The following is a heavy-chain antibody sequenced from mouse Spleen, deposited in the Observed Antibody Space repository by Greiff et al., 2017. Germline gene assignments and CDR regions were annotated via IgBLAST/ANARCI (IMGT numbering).Heavy chain of an antibody. D-gene: IGHD5-1*01. CDR1: GYTFTSYW. V-gene: IGHV1-50*01. CDR3: ARNLPAMDY. J-gene: IGHJ4*01. CDR2: IDPSDSYT. Sequence: QVQLQQPGAELVKPGASVKLSCKASGYTFTSYWMHWVKQRPGQGLEWIGEIDPSDSYTNYNQKFKGKATLTVDTSSSTAYMQLSSLTSEDSAVYYCARNLPAMDYWGQGTSVTVSS.